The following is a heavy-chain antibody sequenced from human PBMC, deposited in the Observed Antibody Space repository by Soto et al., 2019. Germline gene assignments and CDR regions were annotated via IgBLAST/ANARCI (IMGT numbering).Heavy chain of an antibody. J-gene: IGHJ4*02. D-gene: IGHD1-26*01. CDR1: GFTFGNNY. CDR3: ARLIVGSTGLDY. CDR2: SRNKAHSYTT. V-gene: IGHV3-72*01. Sequence: GGSLRLSCAASGFTFGNNYMDWVRQAPGKGLEWVGRSRNKAHSYTTEYAASVKGRFTISRDESKNSLYLQMNSLKAEDTAMYYCARLIVGSTGLDYWGQGT.